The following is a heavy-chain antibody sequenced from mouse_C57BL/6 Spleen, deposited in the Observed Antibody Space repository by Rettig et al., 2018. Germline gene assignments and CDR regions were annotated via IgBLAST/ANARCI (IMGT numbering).Heavy chain of an antibody. CDR2: IWSGGST. Sequence: CTVSGFSLTSYGVHWVRQSPGKGLEWLGVIWSGGSTDYNAAFISRLSISKDNSKSQVFFKMNSLQADDTAIYYCARALTGTGSWFAYWGQGTLVTVSA. D-gene: IGHD4-1*01. V-gene: IGHV2-2*01. CDR3: ARALTGTGSWFAY. J-gene: IGHJ3*01. CDR1: GFSLTSYG.